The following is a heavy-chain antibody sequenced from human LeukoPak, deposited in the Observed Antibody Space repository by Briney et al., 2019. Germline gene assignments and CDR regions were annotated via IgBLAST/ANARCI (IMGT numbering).Heavy chain of an antibody. V-gene: IGHV1-18*01. Sequence: GASVKVSLTSSGYTFTSYGISWARQAPGPGPEWMGWISAYNGTTNYAQKLQGIVTMTADTSTSTAYMELRSLRSDDTAVYYCARGFGNHDAFDIWGQGTMVTVSS. CDR3: ARGFGNHDAFDI. CDR1: GYTFTSYG. D-gene: IGHD3-10*01. CDR2: ISAYNGTT. J-gene: IGHJ3*02.